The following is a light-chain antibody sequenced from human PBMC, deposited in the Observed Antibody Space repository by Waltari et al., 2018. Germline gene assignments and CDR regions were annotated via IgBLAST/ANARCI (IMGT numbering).Light chain of an antibody. CDR1: QGISSS. CDR3: QQYFGIPIT. V-gene: IGKV1-NL1*01. J-gene: IGKJ5*01. Sequence: DRVTITCRASQGISSSLAWYQKKVGEAPKLLLYGASRLESGVPSRFSGSGSGTVYTLTISSLQPEDFATYYCQQYFGIPITFGQGTRLE. CDR2: GAS.